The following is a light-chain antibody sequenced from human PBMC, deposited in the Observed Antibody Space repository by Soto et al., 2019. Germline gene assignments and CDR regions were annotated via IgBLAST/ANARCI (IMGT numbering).Light chain of an antibody. Sequence: EIVLTQSPATLSLSPGERATLSCRASQSVGSYFAWYQQKPGQAPRLLIYDAFSRATGIPARFSGRGSGTDFTLTISSLEPEDFAVYFCQQRSRWPLTFGGGTMVELK. CDR1: QSVGSY. V-gene: IGKV3-11*01. J-gene: IGKJ4*01. CDR2: DAF. CDR3: QQRSRWPLT.